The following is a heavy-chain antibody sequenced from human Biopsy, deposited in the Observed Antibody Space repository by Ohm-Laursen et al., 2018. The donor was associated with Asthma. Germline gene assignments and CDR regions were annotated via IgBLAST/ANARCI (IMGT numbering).Heavy chain of an antibody. V-gene: IGHV2-5*02. J-gene: IGHJ4*02. CDR3: VHTLVGLKAFDF. D-gene: IGHD1-26*01. CDR1: GFSLSTSGGG. Sequence: PTQTLTLTSTASGFSLSTSGGGVGWIRQPPGKALEWLGNIYWDDDKRYSPSLQSRLTITRDTPKDQVVLTMTNMGPVDTGTYYCVHTLVGLKAFDFWGQGTLVTVSS. CDR2: IYWDDDK.